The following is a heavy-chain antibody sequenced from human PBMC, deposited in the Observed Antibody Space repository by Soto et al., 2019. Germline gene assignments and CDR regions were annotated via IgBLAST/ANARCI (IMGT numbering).Heavy chain of an antibody. CDR2: VTGDGVTT. CDR1: GLTFSNYA. Sequence: GSLRLSCAASGLTFSNYAMSWVRQAPGKGLEWVSTVTGDGVTTSYADSVKGRFTISRDNSKNTLYLQMSGLRADDTAVYYCARRLSYYFDSWGHGTLVTVSS. CDR3: ARRLSYYFDS. V-gene: IGHV3-23*01. D-gene: IGHD3-16*02. J-gene: IGHJ4*01.